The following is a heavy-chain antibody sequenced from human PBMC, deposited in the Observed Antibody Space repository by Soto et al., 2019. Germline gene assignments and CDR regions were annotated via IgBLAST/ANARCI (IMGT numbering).Heavy chain of an antibody. CDR1: GFTFSSYS. J-gene: IGHJ4*02. CDR3: ASVGGIVVVPAPSNY. D-gene: IGHD2-2*01. Sequence: PGGSLRLSCAASGFTFSSYSMNWVRQAPGKGLEWVSSISSSSSYIYYADSVKGRFTISRDNAKNSLYLQMNSLRAEDTAVYYCASVGGIVVVPAPSNYWGQGTLVTVSS. V-gene: IGHV3-21*01. CDR2: ISSSSSYI.